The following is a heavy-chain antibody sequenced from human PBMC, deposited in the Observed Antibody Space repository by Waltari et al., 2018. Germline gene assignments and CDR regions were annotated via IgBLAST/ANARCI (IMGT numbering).Heavy chain of an antibody. CDR1: GFTFSSYS. CDR3: ARDPPGAFDI. CDR2: ISSSSTI. V-gene: IGHV3-48*04. Sequence: EVQLVESGGGLVQPGGSLRLSCAASGFTFSSYSMNWVRQAPGKGLEWVSYISSSSTIYYADSVKGRFTISRDNAKNSLYLQMNSLRAEDTAVFYCARDPPGAFDIWGQGTMVTVSS. J-gene: IGHJ3*02.